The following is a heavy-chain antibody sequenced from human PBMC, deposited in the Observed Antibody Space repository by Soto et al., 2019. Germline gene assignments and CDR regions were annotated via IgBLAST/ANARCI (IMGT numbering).Heavy chain of an antibody. D-gene: IGHD5-18*01. J-gene: IGHJ4*02. V-gene: IGHV4-30-4*01. Sequence: TSETLSLTCTVSGGSISSGNYYWSWIRQPPGKGLKWIGYISYSGSTNYNLSLKSRITISVDTSKNQFSLKLSSVTAADTAVYYCARSYGPGYTFDYWGQGTLVTVSS. CDR2: ISYSGST. CDR3: ARSYGPGYTFDY. CDR1: GGSISSGNYY.